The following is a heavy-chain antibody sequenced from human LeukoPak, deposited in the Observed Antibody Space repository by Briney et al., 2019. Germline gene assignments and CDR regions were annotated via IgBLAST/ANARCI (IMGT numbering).Heavy chain of an antibody. CDR2: ISANNDNT. CDR3: AILVAGTRFDP. J-gene: IGHJ5*02. Sequence: GASVKVSCKASGYTFTSYDISWVRQAPGQGLEWMGWISANNDNTNYAQKLQGRVTMTTDTSTSTAYMELRSLRSDDTAVYYCAILVAGTRFDPWGQGTLVTVSS. V-gene: IGHV1-18*01. CDR1: GYTFTSYD. D-gene: IGHD2/OR15-2a*01.